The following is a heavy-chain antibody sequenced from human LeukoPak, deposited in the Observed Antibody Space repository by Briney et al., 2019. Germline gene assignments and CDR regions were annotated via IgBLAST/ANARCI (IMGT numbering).Heavy chain of an antibody. Sequence: PSETLSLTCAVYGGSFSYYYWSWIRQPPGKTLEWIGEINHSGSTNYNPSLKSRVTISVDTSKNQFSLKLSSVTAADTAVYYCAIRKYYDILTGYRKIPTSGFDPRGQGTLVTVSS. CDR2: INHSGST. CDR1: GGSFSYYY. D-gene: IGHD3-9*01. J-gene: IGHJ5*02. V-gene: IGHV4-34*01. CDR3: AIRKYYDILTGYRKIPTSGFDP.